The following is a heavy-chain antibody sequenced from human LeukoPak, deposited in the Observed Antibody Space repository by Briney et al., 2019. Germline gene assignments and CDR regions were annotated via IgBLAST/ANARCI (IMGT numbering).Heavy chain of an antibody. CDR2: IYYRGTT. Sequence: PSETLSLTCTVSGGSISGYYWSWIRQSPGKGLEWIGYIYYRGTTTYNPSFEGRVTISVDTSKNQFSLSLTSVTAAHTAMYYCARQNTVYPISFYYGMDVWGQETTVTVSS. CDR1: GGSISGYY. J-gene: IGHJ6*02. V-gene: IGHV4-59*01. CDR3: ARQNTVYPISFYYGMDV. D-gene: IGHD2-2*01.